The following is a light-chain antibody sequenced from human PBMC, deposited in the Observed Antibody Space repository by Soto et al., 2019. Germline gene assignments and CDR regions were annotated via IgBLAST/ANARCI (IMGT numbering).Light chain of an antibody. CDR3: AAWDDTSSFV. CDR2: TND. J-gene: IGLJ1*01. CDR1: RSNIGRNT. V-gene: IGLV1-44*01. Sequence: QSALTQPPSASGTPGQRVIISCSGVRSNIGRNTVNGYPPPPGTPPRLLIYTNDQRPSGVPDRFSGSKSGPSASLAISGLQFEDEADYYCAAWDDTSSFVFGTGTKVTVL.